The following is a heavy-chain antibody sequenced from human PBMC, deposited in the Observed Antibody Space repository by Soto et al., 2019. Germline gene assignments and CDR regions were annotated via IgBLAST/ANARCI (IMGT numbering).Heavy chain of an antibody. J-gene: IGHJ3*02. CDR3: ASYCCGDCYSPHHAFDI. V-gene: IGHV3-7*02. CDR1: GFTFSSYW. D-gene: IGHD2-21*02. CDR2: IKQDGSEK. Sequence: GGSLRLSCAASGFTFSSYWMSWVRQAPGKGLEWVANIKQDGSEKYYVDSVKGRFTISRDNAKNSLYLQMNSLRAEDTAVYYCASYCCGDCYSPHHAFDIWGQGTMLTF.